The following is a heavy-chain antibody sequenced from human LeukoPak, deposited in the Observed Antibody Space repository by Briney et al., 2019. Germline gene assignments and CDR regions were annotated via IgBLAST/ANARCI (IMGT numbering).Heavy chain of an antibody. CDR3: ARDSLAVAGRDYYYYGMDV. V-gene: IGHV4-30-2*01. D-gene: IGHD6-19*01. CDR2: IYHSGST. CDR1: GGSISSGGYY. Sequence: SETLSLTCTVSGGSISSGGYYWSWIRQPPGKGLEWIGYIYHSGSTYYNPSLKSRVTISVDRSKNQFSLKLSSVTAADTAVYYCARDSLAVAGRDYYYYGMDVWGQGTTVTVSS. J-gene: IGHJ6*02.